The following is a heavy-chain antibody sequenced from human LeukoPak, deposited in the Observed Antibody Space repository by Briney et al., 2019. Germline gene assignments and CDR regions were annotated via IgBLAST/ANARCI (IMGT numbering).Heavy chain of an antibody. D-gene: IGHD3-3*01. CDR1: GFSFSSHW. Sequence: GGSLRLSCAASGFSFSSHWVHWVRQAPGKGLVWVSRISDDGSYTSNVDSVKGRFTISRDNAKNSLYLQMNSLRAEDTALYYCAKGRWAIFDHYGMDVWGQGTTVTVSS. J-gene: IGHJ6*02. CDR2: ISDDGSYT. V-gene: IGHV3-74*01. CDR3: AKGRWAIFDHYGMDV.